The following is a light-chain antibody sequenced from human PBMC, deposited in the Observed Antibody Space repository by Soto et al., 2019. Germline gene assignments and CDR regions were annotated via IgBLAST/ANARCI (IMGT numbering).Light chain of an antibody. CDR2: EVT. CDR3: AAWDDGLHGLV. V-gene: IGLV2-14*01. CDR1: RSDVGAYNY. J-gene: IGLJ3*02. Sequence: QSVLTQPASVSGSPGQSIAISCTGTRSDVGAYNYVSWYQQHPGKAPKLMISEVTNRPSGVSDRFSGSKSGNTASLTISGLQAEDEADYYCAAWDDGLHGLVFGGGTRSPS.